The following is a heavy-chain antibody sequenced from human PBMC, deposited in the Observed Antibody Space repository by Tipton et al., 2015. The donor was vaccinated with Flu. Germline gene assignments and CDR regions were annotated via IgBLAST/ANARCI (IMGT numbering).Heavy chain of an antibody. J-gene: IGHJ5*02. CDR2: IYYSGST. V-gene: IGHV4-39*07. CDR1: GGSISSSSYY. D-gene: IGHD3-10*01. Sequence: TLSLTCTVSGGSISSSSYYWGWIRQPPGKGLEWIGSIYYSGSTYYNPSLKSRVTISVDTSKNQFSLKLSSVTAADTAVYYCARESPWGTMVRGWFDPWGQGTLATVSS. CDR3: ARESPWGTMVRGWFDP.